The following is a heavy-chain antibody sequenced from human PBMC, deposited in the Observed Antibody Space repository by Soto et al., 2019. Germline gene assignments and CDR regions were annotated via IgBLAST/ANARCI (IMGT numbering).Heavy chain of an antibody. CDR3: XSAXXXXXXXXGRDG. V-gene: IGHV1-3*01. CDR1: GYTFTNYI. Sequence: QVQLVQSGAEVKKPGASVKVSCKASGYTFTNYIMHWVRQAPGQRLKWMGWINAGNGNTKYSQKFQGRVTITRDTSASTAYMELSSLRSEDTAVYYRXSAXXXXXXXXGRDGWGQGTTVTVSS. CDR2: INAGNGNT. J-gene: IGHJ6*02.